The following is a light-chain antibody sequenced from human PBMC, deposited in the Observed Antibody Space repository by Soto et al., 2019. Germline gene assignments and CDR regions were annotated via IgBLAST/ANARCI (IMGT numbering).Light chain of an antibody. CDR2: GAS. J-gene: IGKJ5*01. V-gene: IGKV3-15*01. Sequence: IVLTQSPGTRSLCPVERATPSFRASQSVSNNYLAWYQQKPGQAPRLLIYGASTRATGIPARFSGSGSGTEFALTISSLQSEDFAVYYCQQYNNWPPITFGQGTRLEI. CDR1: QSVSNN. CDR3: QQYNNWPPIT.